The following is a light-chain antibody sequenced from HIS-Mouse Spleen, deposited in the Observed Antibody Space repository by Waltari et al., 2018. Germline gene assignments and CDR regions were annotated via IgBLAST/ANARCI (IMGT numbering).Light chain of an antibody. CDR2: EGS. Sequence: QSALTQPASVSGSPGQSITISCPGTRSDVGSYNLVSWYQHHPGKAPKLMIYEGSKRPSGVSNRFSGSKSGNTASLTISGLQAEDEADYYCCSYAGSSTWVFGGGTKLTVL. CDR3: CSYAGSSTWV. V-gene: IGLV2-23*01. CDR1: RSDVGSYNL. J-gene: IGLJ3*02.